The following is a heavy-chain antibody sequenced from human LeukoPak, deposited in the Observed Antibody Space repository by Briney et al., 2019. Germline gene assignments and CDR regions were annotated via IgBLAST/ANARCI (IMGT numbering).Heavy chain of an antibody. CDR3: ARGGATAGTKYNWFAP. Sequence: GASVKVCCKASGYTFSGYYMHWVRQAPGQGLEWMGRINPNSGGTNNVQKFQGRVSLTRDTSINTAYMELRRLRSDDTAVYYCARGGATAGTKYNWFAPWGQGTLVTVSS. V-gene: IGHV1-2*06. D-gene: IGHD6-13*01. J-gene: IGHJ5*02. CDR1: GYTFSGYY. CDR2: INPNSGGT.